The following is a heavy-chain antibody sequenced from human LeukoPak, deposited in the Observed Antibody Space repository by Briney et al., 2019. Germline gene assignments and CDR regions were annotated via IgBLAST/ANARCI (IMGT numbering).Heavy chain of an antibody. CDR3: ARDRDSGYDFDYYMDV. V-gene: IGHV1-69*04. Sequence: ASVKVSCKASGYTFTSYTISWVRQAPGQGLEWMGRIIPILGIANYAQKVQGRVTITADKSTSTAYMELSSLRTEDTAVYYCARDRDSGYDFDYYMDVWGKGTTVTVSS. D-gene: IGHD5-12*01. CDR1: GYTFTSYT. CDR2: IIPILGIA. J-gene: IGHJ6*03.